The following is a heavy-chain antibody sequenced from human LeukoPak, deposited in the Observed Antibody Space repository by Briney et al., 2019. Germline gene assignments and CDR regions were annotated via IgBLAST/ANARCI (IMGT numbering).Heavy chain of an antibody. J-gene: IGHJ4*02. V-gene: IGHV5-51*01. CDR3: ARLTTGYGKIDY. CDR2: IYPDDSNI. Sequence: GESLKISCKGSGYSFTSYWIGWVRQLPGKGLEWMVMIYPDDSNIRYGPSFQGQVTISADKSISTAYLHWNSLKASDTAMYYCARLTTGYGKIDYWGQGTLVTVSS. CDR1: GYSFTSYW. D-gene: IGHD2-2*03.